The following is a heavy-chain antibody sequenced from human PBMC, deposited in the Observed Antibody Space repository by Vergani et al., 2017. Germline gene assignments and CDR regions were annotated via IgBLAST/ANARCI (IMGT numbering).Heavy chain of an antibody. CDR3: ARHDSGTRVVYMDV. CDR1: GGSISSSSYY. D-gene: IGHD3-10*01. CDR2: IYYSGST. J-gene: IGHJ6*03. V-gene: IGHV4-39*01. Sequence: QLQLQESGPGLVKPSETLSLTCTVSGGSISSSSYYWGWIRQPPGKGLEWIGSIYYSGSTYYNPSLKSRVTISVDTSKNQFSLKLSSVTAADMAVYYCARHDSGTRVVYMDVWGKGTTVTVSS.